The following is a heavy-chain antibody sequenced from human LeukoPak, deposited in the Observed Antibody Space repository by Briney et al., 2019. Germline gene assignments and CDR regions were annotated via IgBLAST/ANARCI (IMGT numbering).Heavy chain of an antibody. D-gene: IGHD5-18*01. CDR3: AREGGTYSYGYYYYYYMDV. CDR1: GGSISSSSYY. J-gene: IGHJ6*03. CDR2: IYYSGST. Sequence: KTSETLSLTCTVSGGSISSSSYYWGWIRQPPGKGLEWIGSIYYSGSTYYNPSLKSRVTISVDTSKNQFSLKLSSVTAADTAVYYCAREGGTYSYGYYYYYYMDVWGKGTTVTVSS. V-gene: IGHV4-39*07.